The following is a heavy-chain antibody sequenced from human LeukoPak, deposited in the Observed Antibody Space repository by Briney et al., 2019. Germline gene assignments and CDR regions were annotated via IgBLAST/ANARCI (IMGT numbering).Heavy chain of an antibody. CDR3: ARGRDTAAAEGSLGY. V-gene: IGHV1-8*01. Sequence: ASVKVSCKASGYTFTSYDINWVRQAIGQGLEWMGWMNPNSGNTGYAQKFQGRVTMTRNTSISTAYMELSSLRSEDTAVYYYARGRDTAAAEGSLGYWGQGTLVTVSS. CDR1: GYTFTSYD. J-gene: IGHJ4*02. CDR2: MNPNSGNT. D-gene: IGHD6-13*01.